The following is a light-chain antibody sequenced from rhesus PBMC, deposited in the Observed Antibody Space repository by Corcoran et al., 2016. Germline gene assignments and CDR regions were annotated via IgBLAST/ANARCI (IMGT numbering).Light chain of an antibody. CDR2: GAS. CDR3: LQSSNWPLT. J-gene: IGKJ4*01. V-gene: IGKV3-24*04. CDR1: QTINNY. Sequence: EIVMTQSPATLALSPGERATLSCRASQTINNYLTWYQQKPGQAPRLLIYGASLRATGIPDRFSGSGSGTEFTRAISSLEPEDVGVYFCLQSSNWPLTFGGGTKVELK.